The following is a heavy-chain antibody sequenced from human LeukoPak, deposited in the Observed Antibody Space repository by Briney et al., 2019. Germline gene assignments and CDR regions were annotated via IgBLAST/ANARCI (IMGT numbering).Heavy chain of an antibody. Sequence: ASVKVSCKASGYTFANYAMHWVRQAPGQSLEWMGWINSANGNTKHSQKFQGRVTITRDTSASTAYMELSSLRSEDTAVYYCARDGRFIVADYYYGMDVWGQGTTVTVSS. CDR1: GYTFANYA. D-gene: IGHD1-26*01. CDR3: ARDGRFIVADYYYGMDV. J-gene: IGHJ6*02. V-gene: IGHV1-3*04. CDR2: INSANGNT.